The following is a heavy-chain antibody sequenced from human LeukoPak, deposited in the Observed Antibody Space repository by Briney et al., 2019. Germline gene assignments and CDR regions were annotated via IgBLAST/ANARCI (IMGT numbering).Heavy chain of an antibody. V-gene: IGHV4-34*01. CDR3: ARVNTGSSWYQVQPPER. Sequence: PSETLSLTCAVYGGSFSDYYWSWIRQPPGKGLEWIGEVNHSGSTNYNPSLESRVTISVDTSKNQFSLKLSSVTAADTAVYYRARVNTGSSWYQVQPPERWGQGTLVTVSS. CDR1: GGSFSDYY. D-gene: IGHD6-13*01. CDR2: VNHSGST. J-gene: IGHJ4*02.